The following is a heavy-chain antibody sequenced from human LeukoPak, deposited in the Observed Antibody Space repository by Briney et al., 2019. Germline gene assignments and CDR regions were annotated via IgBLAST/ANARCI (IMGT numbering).Heavy chain of an antibody. J-gene: IGHJ2*01. CDR1: GGSISSYY. V-gene: IGHV4-59*12. CDR3: AREGIAAAARFFDL. CDR2: IYYSGST. Sequence: SETLSLTCSVSGGSISSYYWSWIRQPPGKGLEGMGYIYYSGSTNYNPSLKSRVTISVDTSKNQFSLKLSSVTAADTAVYYCAREGIAAAARFFDLWGRGTLVTVSS. D-gene: IGHD6-13*01.